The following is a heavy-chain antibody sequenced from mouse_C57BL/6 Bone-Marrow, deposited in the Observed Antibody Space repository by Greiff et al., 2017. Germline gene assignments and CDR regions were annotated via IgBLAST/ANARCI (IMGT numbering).Heavy chain of an antibody. J-gene: IGHJ3*01. V-gene: IGHV5-4*01. Sequence: DVKLVESGGGLVKPGGSLKLSCAASGFTFSSYAMSWVRQTPEKRLEWVATISDGGSYTDYPDNVKGRITISRDNAKNNLNLQMSHLKSEDTAMYYCARDDYCFAYWGQGTLVTVSA. D-gene: IGHD2-4*01. CDR2: ISDGGSYT. CDR1: GFTFSSYA. CDR3: ARDDYCFAY.